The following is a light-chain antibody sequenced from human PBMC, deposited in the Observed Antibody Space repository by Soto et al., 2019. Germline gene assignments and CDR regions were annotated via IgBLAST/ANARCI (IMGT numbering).Light chain of an antibody. J-gene: IGKJ4*01. CDR2: DAS. CDR1: QGVSSY. V-gene: IGKV3-11*01. CDR3: QQRSNWLT. Sequence: EIVLTQSPATLSLSPGERATLSCRASQGVSSYLAWYQQKPGQAPRLLIYDASNRATGIPARFSGSGCGPDFTLTISSLEPQAFAVYYCQQRSNWLTFGGGTKVEIK.